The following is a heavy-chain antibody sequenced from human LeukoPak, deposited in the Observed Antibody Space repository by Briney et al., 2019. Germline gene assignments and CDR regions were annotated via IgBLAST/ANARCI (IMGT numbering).Heavy chain of an antibody. CDR1: GFTFSGSA. J-gene: IGHJ5*02. V-gene: IGHV3-73*01. D-gene: IGHD6-13*01. CDR2: IRSKANSYAT. CDR3: TRPISAAGTPLPVFDP. Sequence: GGSLRLSCAASGFTFSGSAMHWVRQASGKGLEWVGRIRSKANSYATAYAASVKGRFTISRDDSKNTAYLQMNSLKTEDTAVYYCTRPISAAGTPLPVFDPWGQGTLVTVSS.